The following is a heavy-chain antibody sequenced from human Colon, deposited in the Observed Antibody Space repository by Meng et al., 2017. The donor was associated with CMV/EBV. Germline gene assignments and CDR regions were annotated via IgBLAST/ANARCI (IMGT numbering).Heavy chain of an antibody. V-gene: IGHV4-31*03. D-gene: IGHD3-3*01. CDR3: ARALTEVVTISGGAGGAFDI. CDR1: GGSISSGDYS. CDR2: ISYSGST. Sequence: SETLSLTCTVSGGSISSGDYSWNWIRQHPGKGLEWIGYISYSGSTYYNPSLKSRLTISVDTSKKLFSLKLSSVTAADTAMYFCARALTEVVTISGGAGGAFDIWGQGTMVTVSS. J-gene: IGHJ3*02.